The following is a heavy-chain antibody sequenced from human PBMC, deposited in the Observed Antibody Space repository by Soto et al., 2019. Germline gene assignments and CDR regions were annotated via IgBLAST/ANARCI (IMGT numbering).Heavy chain of an antibody. Sequence: GGSLRLSCAASGFTFSSYAMHWVRQAPGKGLEWVAVISYDGSNEYYADSVKGRFTISRDNSKNTLYLQMNSLRAEDTAVYYCVRDHAVAGRRYYYYGMDVWGQGTTVTVSS. CDR2: ISYDGSNE. D-gene: IGHD6-19*01. J-gene: IGHJ6*02. CDR1: GFTFSSYA. V-gene: IGHV3-30-3*01. CDR3: VRDHAVAGRRYYYYGMDV.